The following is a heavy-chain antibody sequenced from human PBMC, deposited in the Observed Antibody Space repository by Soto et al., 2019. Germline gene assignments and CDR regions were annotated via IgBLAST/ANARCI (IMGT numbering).Heavy chain of an antibody. V-gene: IGHV1-69*13. D-gene: IGHD2-2*01. CDR1: GGTFSSYA. J-gene: IGHJ3*02. Sequence: SVKVSCKASGGTFSSYAISWVRQAPGQGLEWMGGIIPIFGTANYAQKFQGRVTITADESTSTAYMELSSLRSEDTAVYYCAREIYCSSTSCQGGRYSGYDPGDAFDIWGQGTMVTVSS. CDR3: AREIYCSSTSCQGGRYSGYDPGDAFDI. CDR2: IIPIFGTA.